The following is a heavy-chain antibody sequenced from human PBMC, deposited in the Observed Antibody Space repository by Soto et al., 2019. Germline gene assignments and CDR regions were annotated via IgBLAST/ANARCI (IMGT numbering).Heavy chain of an antibody. CDR2: VSHDGRNT. CDR3: AKGGRQWLVTSDFNY. D-gene: IGHD6-19*01. V-gene: IGHV3-30*18. CDR1: GFTFSDYA. J-gene: IGHJ4*02. Sequence: VQLVESGGGVVQPGRSLRLSCAASGFTFSDYAMQWVRQAPGKGLEWVAVVSHDGRNTHYADSVKGRFTISRDSSKNTVSLEMTSLRAENTAVYYGAKGGRQWLVTSDFNYWGQGALVTVSS.